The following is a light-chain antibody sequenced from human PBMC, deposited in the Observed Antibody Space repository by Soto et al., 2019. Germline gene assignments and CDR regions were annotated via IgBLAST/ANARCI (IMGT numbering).Light chain of an antibody. CDR3: CSFAGSYTFWV. Sequence: QSALTQPRSVSGSPGQSVTISCTGTSSDVGDYNYVSWYQQYPGKAPKLVIYDVSKRPSGVLDRFSGSKSGNTASLTISGLQAEDEADYYCCSFAGSYTFWVFGGGTKLTVL. CDR1: SSDVGDYNY. CDR2: DVS. J-gene: IGLJ3*02. V-gene: IGLV2-11*01.